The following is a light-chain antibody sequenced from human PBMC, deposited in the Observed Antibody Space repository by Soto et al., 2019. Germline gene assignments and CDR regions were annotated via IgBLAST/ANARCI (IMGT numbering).Light chain of an antibody. CDR1: QTVDSSY. CDR3: QQYNNWPLIT. V-gene: IGKV3-15*01. J-gene: IGKJ5*01. Sequence: EIVLTQSPGTLSVSPGERATPSCRASQTVDSSYLAWYQQKPGQAPRLLIYGASTRATGIPARFSGSGSGTEFTLTISSLQSEDFAVYYCQQYNNWPLITFGQGTRLEIK. CDR2: GAS.